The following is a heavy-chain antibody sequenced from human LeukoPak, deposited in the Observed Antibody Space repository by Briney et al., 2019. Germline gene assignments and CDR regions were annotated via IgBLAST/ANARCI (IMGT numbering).Heavy chain of an antibody. CDR2: IKKDGSEK. D-gene: IGHD3-22*01. CDR3: ARAWGSSGAHFDY. Sequence: GGSLRLSCAASGFTFSSYWMSWVRQAPGKGLEWVANIKKDGSEKYYVDSVKGRFPISRDNAKNSLYLQMNSLRVEDTAVYYCARAWGSSGAHFDYWGQGTLVTVSS. V-gene: IGHV3-7*01. J-gene: IGHJ4*02. CDR1: GFTFSSYW.